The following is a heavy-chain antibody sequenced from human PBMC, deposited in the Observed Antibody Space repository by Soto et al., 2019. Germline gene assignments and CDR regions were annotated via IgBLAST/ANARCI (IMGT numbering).Heavy chain of an antibody. J-gene: IGHJ6*02. CDR2: VSGSGGTT. Sequence: GGSLRLSCAASGFTFSGYAMSWVRQTPGKGVEGVSSVSGSGGTTYYADSVKGRFTISRDNSKNTLYLQMNSLRAEDTAVYYCARGGSASGGYYYYVMDVWGQGTTVTVSS. CDR3: ARGGSASGGYYYYVMDV. D-gene: IGHD3-16*01. V-gene: IGHV3-23*01. CDR1: GFTFSGYA.